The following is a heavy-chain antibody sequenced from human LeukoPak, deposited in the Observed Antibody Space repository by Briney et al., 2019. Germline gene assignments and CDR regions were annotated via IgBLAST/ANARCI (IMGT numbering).Heavy chain of an antibody. Sequence: SETLSLTCTVSGGSISSSSYYWGWIRQPPGKGLEWIGSIYYSGSTYYNPSLKSRVTISVDTSKNQFSLKLSSVTVADTAVYYCAMPLRYCSGGSCYRSPDAFDIWGQGTMVTVSS. J-gene: IGHJ3*02. CDR1: GGSISSSSYY. CDR3: AMPLRYCSGGSCYRSPDAFDI. D-gene: IGHD2-15*01. V-gene: IGHV4-39*01. CDR2: IYYSGST.